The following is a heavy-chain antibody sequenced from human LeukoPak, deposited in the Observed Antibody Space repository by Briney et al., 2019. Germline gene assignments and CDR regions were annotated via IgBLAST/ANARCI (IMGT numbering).Heavy chain of an antibody. CDR2: ISSNGGST. D-gene: IGHD2-2*02. J-gene: IGHJ3*02. Sequence: GGSLRLSCAASGFTFSSYAMHWVRQAPGKGLEYVSAISSNGGSTYYANSVKGRFTISRDNSKNTLYLQMGSLRAEDMAVYYCARSLGPAAIRKAFGIWGQGTMVTVSS. CDR3: ARSLGPAAIRKAFGI. V-gene: IGHV3-64*01. CDR1: GFTFSSYA.